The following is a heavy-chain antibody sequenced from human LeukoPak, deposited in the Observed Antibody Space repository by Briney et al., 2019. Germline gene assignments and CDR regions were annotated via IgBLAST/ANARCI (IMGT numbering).Heavy chain of an antibody. Sequence: GESLKISCKGSGYSFTSYWIGWVRQAPGQGLEWMGWISAYNGNTNYAQRPQGRVTMTTDTSTSTAYMELRSLRSDDTAVYYCARDQDTIFGVVTHYYWGQGTLVTVSS. CDR3: ARDQDTIFGVVTHYY. V-gene: IGHV1-18*04. CDR2: ISAYNGNT. D-gene: IGHD3-3*01. J-gene: IGHJ4*02. CDR1: GYSFTSYW.